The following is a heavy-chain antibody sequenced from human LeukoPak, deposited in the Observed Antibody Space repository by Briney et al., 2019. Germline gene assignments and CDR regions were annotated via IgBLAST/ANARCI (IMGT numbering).Heavy chain of an antibody. D-gene: IGHD6-13*01. CDR1: GFTFSSYE. J-gene: IGHJ4*02. CDR2: ISSSGSTI. CDR3: ARVSTAVSLAIDY. Sequence: GGSLRLSCAASGFTFSSYEMNWVRQAPGKGLEWVSYISSSGSTIYYADSVKGRFTISRDNAKNSLYLQMNSLRAEDTAVYYCARVSTAVSLAIDYWGQGTLVTVST. V-gene: IGHV3-48*03.